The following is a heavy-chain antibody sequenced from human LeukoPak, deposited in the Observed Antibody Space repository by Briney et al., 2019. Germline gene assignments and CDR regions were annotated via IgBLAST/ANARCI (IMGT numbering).Heavy chain of an antibody. CDR3: ARDGEVGERFLEWLFPGSDYYYMDV. D-gene: IGHD3-3*01. CDR2: IIHSGRI. CDR1: GGSFSGHY. J-gene: IGHJ6*03. V-gene: IGHV4-34*12. Sequence: PSETLSLTCGVYGGSFSGHYWSWIRQPPGKGLEWIGEIIHSGRINYNPSLKSRVTISIDTSKNQFSLRLSSVTAADTAVYYCARDGEVGERFLEWLFPGSDYYYMDVWGKGTTVTVSS.